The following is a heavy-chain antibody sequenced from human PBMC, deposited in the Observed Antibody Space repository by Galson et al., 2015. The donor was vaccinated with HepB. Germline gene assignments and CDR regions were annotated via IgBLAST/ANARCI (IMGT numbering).Heavy chain of an antibody. CDR3: AKGVVDRGLDY. J-gene: IGHJ4*02. CDR1: EFTFSSSA. V-gene: IGHV3-23*01. Sequence: SLRLSCAASEFTFSSSAMSWVRQPPGKGLEWVSSISNTGGATYYAGSVNGRFTTSRDNSKNTLYLHMNSLRADDTAVYYCAKGVVDRGLDYWAQGTLVTVSS. D-gene: IGHD2-2*01. CDR2: ISNTGGAT.